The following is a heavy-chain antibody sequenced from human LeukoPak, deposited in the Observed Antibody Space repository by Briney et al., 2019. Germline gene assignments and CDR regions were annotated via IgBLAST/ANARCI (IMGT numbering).Heavy chain of an antibody. Sequence: QPGGSLRLSCVASGFTFTKYWMGWVRRAPGKGLEWVANIRQDGSEKHYVDFVKGRFTISRDNAKNSLYLQMNSLRAEDTAIYYCASHDYGDYASFDYWGQGTLVTVSS. CDR1: GFTFTKYW. V-gene: IGHV3-7*03. J-gene: IGHJ4*02. CDR3: ASHDYGDYASFDY. CDR2: IRQDGSEK. D-gene: IGHD4-17*01.